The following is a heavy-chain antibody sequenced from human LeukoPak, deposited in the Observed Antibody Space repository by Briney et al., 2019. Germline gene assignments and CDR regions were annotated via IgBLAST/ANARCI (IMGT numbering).Heavy chain of an antibody. CDR2: IYYSGST. J-gene: IGHJ4*02. D-gene: IGHD2-2*01. CDR1: GGSISSSSYY. CDR3: ARREYQLLSFDY. Sequence: MSSETLSLTCTVSGGSISSSSYYWGWIRQPPGKGLEWIGSIYYSGSTYYNPSLKSRVTISLDTSKNQFSLKLSSVTAADTAVYYCARREYQLLSFDYWGQGTLVTVSS. V-gene: IGHV4-39*01.